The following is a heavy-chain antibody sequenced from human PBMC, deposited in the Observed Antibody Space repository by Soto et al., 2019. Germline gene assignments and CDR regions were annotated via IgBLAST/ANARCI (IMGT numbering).Heavy chain of an antibody. Sequence: GGSLRLSCSASGFTFSDENMSWVRQVPGKGLEWVSGISGGGSYIFYADSVQGRFSISRDNPKNSLFLEMNSLRVEDTAVYYCARDSDCHSTSCFFPPHVWGQGTPVTVS. CDR2: ISGGGSYI. D-gene: IGHD2-2*01. CDR3: ARDSDCHSTSCFFPPHV. V-gene: IGHV3-21*06. J-gene: IGHJ6*02. CDR1: GFTFSDEN.